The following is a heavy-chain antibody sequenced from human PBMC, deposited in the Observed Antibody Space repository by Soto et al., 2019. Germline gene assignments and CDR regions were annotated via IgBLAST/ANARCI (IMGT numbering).Heavy chain of an antibody. CDR1: GDSISSSSYY. V-gene: IGHV4-39*01. CDR2: IHGNGGT. D-gene: IGHD3-9*01. J-gene: IGHJ4*02. Sequence: QLQLEESGPGLVKSSETLSLTCSVSGDSISSSSYYWGWIRQSPGEGLEWIGNIHGNGGTQYNPSLNGRVIISLDTSASQFSLRLTSVTAADTAVYYCASRYGPSEFDHWGQGSLVTVSS. CDR3: ASRYGPSEFDH.